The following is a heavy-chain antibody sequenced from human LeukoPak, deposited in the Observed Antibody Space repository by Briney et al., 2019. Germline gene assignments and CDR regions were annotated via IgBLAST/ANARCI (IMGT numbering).Heavy chain of an antibody. CDR3: ARLDCSSTSCYRDYYYGMDV. V-gene: IGHV5-51*01. CDR2: IYPVDSDT. CDR1: GYSFTSYW. D-gene: IGHD2-2*02. J-gene: IGHJ6*02. Sequence: GESLKISCQGSGYSFTSYWIGWVRQMPGKGLEWMGIIYPVDSDTRYSPSFQRQVPISADKSFSTAYLQWSSLKASDTAMYYCARLDCSSTSCYRDYYYGMDVWGQGATVTVSS.